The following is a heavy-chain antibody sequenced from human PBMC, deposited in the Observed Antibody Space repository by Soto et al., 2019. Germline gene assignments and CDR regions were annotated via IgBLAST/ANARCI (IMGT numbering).Heavy chain of an antibody. Sequence: ASVKVSCKASGYTFTSYYMHWVRQAPGQGLEWMGIINPSGGSTSYAQKFQGRVTMTRDTSTSTAYMELSSLRSEDTAVYYCAIEQSYGYYYYGMDVWGQGTTVTVSS. CDR1: GYTFTSYY. CDR2: INPSGGST. CDR3: AIEQSYGYYYYGMDV. J-gene: IGHJ6*02. D-gene: IGHD5-18*01. V-gene: IGHV1-46*01.